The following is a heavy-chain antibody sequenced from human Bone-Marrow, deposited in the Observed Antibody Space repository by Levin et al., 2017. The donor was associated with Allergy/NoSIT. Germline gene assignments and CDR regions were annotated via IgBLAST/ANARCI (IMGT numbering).Heavy chain of an antibody. CDR1: GYTFTGYY. V-gene: IGHV1-2*02. J-gene: IGHJ3*02. Sequence: ASVKVSCKASGYTFTGYYMHWVRQAPGQGLEWMGWINPNSGGTNYAQKFQGRVTMTRDTSISTAYMALSRLRSDDTAVYYCARAGTTWFSPPADAFDIWGQGTMVTVSS. CDR2: INPNSGGT. CDR3: ARAGTTWFSPPADAFDI. D-gene: IGHD1-1*01.